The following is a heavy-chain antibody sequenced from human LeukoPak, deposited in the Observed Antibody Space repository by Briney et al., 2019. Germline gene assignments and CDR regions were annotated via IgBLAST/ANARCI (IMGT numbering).Heavy chain of an antibody. Sequence: PSETLSLTCAVSGGSISSGGYSWGWIRQPPGKAMEFIADIYYTGNTYVNPSRKSQFTRTVDKAKNRCSLKLSSVTAADTAVYYCARVLAAAGNNWFDPWGQGTLVTVSS. J-gene: IGHJ5*02. CDR3: ARVLAAAGNNWFDP. CDR1: GGSISSGGYS. CDR2: IYYTGNT. V-gene: IGHV4-30-4*07. D-gene: IGHD6-13*01.